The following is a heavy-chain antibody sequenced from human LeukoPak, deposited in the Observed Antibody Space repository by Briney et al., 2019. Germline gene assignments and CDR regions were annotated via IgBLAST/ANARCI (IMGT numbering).Heavy chain of an antibody. D-gene: IGHD3-22*01. V-gene: IGHV3-21*01. J-gene: IGHJ4*02. CDR1: GFTFSSYS. CDR3: ARGASSGPPFDY. Sequence: GGSLRLSCEASGFTFSSYSINWVRQAPGKGLDWVSSISSSSSYIYYADSVKGRFTISRDNAKNSLYLQMNSLRAEDTAVYYCARGASSGPPFDYWGQGTLVTVSS. CDR2: ISSSSSYI.